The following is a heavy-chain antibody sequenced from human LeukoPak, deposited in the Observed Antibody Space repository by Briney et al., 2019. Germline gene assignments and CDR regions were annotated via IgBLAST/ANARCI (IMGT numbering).Heavy chain of an antibody. Sequence: LETLSLTCTVSGGSINSYYWSWIRQPPGKGLEWIGYIYDSGSTNYNPSLKSRVTISVDTSNNQFSLKLSSVTAADTAVYYCARAIVGIAAAGPDAFDIWGQGTMVTVSS. CDR1: GGSINSYY. CDR3: ARAIVGIAAAGPDAFDI. J-gene: IGHJ3*02. V-gene: IGHV4-59*12. D-gene: IGHD6-13*01. CDR2: IYDSGST.